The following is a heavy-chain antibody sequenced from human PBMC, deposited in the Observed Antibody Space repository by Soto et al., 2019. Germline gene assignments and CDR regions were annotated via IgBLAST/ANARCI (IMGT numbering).Heavy chain of an antibody. CDR3: ATHDTPDYESGAHSYGDY. Sequence: PGESLKISCEGSGYSFRNYWIGWVRQVPGTGLEWAGIIYPGDSDTIYNPSFQGHVIISADKPINTAYLQWNSLKASDTAIYYCATHDTPDYESGAHSYGDYWGQGNKVNVSS. V-gene: IGHV5-51*01. CDR1: GYSFRNYW. CDR2: IYPGDSDT. D-gene: IGHD3-22*01. J-gene: IGHJ4*02.